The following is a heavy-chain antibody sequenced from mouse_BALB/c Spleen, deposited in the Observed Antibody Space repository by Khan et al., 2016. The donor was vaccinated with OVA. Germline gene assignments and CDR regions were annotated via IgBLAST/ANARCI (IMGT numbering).Heavy chain of an antibody. CDR2: MFPGDGST. V-gene: IGHV1-85*01. Sequence: QVQLQQSGAELVKPGASVKLSCKASGYTFTSYDINWVRQRPEQGLEWIGWMFPGDGSTKYNENFKGKATLTTDKSFSPVYMTLSRLTSEDSGAYVCARGGYGGLAYWGQGTLVTVSA. J-gene: IGHJ3*01. D-gene: IGHD2-14*01. CDR1: GYTFTSYD. CDR3: ARGGYGGLAY.